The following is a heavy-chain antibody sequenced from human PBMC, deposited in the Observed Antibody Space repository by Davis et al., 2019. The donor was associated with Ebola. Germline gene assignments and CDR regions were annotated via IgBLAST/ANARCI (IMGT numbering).Heavy chain of an antibody. CDR1: GFTFSSYG. J-gene: IGHJ4*02. CDR3: ARGYYDSSGFNPGDY. D-gene: IGHD3-22*01. Sequence: GGSLRLSCAASGFTFSSYGMHWVRQAPGKGLEWVAVISYDGSNKYYADSVKGRFTISRDNSKNTLYLQMNSLRAEDTAVYYCARGYYDSSGFNPGDYWGQGTLVTVSS. V-gene: IGHV3-30*03. CDR2: ISYDGSNK.